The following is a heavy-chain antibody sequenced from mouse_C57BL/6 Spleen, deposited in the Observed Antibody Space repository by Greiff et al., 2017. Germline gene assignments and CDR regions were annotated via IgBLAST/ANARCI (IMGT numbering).Heavy chain of an antibody. CDR2: IYPRSGNT. D-gene: IGHD2-3*01. J-gene: IGHJ2*01. Sequence: KQRTGQGLEWIGEIYPRSGNTYYNEKFKGKATLTADKSSSTAYMELRSLTSEDSAVYFCARGRDGHDYWGQGTTLTVSS. CDR3: ARGRDGHDY. V-gene: IGHV1-81*01.